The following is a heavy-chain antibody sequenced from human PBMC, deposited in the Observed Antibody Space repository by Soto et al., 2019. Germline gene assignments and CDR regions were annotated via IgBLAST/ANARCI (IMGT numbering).Heavy chain of an antibody. D-gene: IGHD6-13*01. CDR1: GFTFSSYA. CDR2: ISYDGSNK. Sequence: HVQLVESGGGVVQPGRSLRLSCAASGFTFSSYAMHWVRQAPGKGLEWVAVISYDGSNKYYADSVKGRFTISRDNSKNTLYLQMNSLRAEDTAVYYGARGGRSSSWLDYWGQGTLVTVSS. J-gene: IGHJ4*02. CDR3: ARGGRSSSWLDY. V-gene: IGHV3-30-3*01.